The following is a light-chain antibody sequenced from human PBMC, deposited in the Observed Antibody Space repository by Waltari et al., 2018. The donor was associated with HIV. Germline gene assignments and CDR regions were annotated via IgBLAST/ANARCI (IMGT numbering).Light chain of an antibody. CDR2: DDT. J-gene: IGLJ2*01. Sequence: YVLTQPPSVSVAPGQTATITCGGDNIGGKSVHWYQQKPGRAPVLVVYDDTDRPSGIPERFSGSNSDNTATLTISRVEAGDEAEYFCHVWDITNDGVVFGGGTKLTVL. CDR3: HVWDITNDGVV. CDR1: NIGGKS. V-gene: IGLV3-21*02.